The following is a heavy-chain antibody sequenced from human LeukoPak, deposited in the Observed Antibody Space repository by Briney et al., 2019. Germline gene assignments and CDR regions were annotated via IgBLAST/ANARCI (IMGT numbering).Heavy chain of an antibody. V-gene: IGHV3-23*01. CDR3: ANGVYNLLYGDSYYFDY. Sequence: GGSLRLSCAASGFTFSSYAMSWVRQAPGKGLEWVSAISGSGGSTYYADPVKGRFTISRDNSKNTLYLQMNSLRAEDTAVYYCANGVYNLLYGDSYYFDYWGQGTLVTVSS. CDR1: GFTFSSYA. CDR2: ISGSGGST. D-gene: IGHD4-17*01. J-gene: IGHJ4*02.